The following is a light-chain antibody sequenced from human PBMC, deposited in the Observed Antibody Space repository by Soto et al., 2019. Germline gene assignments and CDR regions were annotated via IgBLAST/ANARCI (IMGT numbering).Light chain of an antibody. CDR1: SRDVGGYNY. Sequence: QSALTQPASVSGSPGQSITISCTGTSRDVGGYNYVSWYQQHPGKAPKLMIYDVSTRPSGVSNRFSGSKSGNTASLTISGLQAEDEADYYCSSYTSSSTLVVFGGGTKVTVL. V-gene: IGLV2-14*01. CDR3: SSYTSSSTLVV. CDR2: DVS. J-gene: IGLJ2*01.